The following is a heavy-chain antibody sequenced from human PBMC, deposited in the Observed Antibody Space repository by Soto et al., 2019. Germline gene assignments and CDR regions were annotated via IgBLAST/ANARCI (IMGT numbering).Heavy chain of an antibody. CDR1: GGSFSGYY. V-gene: IGHV4-34*01. CDR3: ARTYSSGWYNWFDP. D-gene: IGHD6-19*01. Sequence: SETLSLTCAVYGGSFSGYYWSWIRQPPGKGLEWIGEINHSGSTNYNPSLKSRVTISVDTSKNQFSLKLSSVTAADTAVYYCARTYSSGWYNWFDPWGQGTLVTVPS. J-gene: IGHJ5*02. CDR2: INHSGST.